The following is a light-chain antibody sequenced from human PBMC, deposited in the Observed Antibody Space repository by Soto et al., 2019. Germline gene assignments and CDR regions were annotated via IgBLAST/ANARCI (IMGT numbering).Light chain of an antibody. J-gene: IGLJ2*01. CDR3: QAWDSSTGVV. CDR2: QDS. CDR1: KLGDKY. Sequence: SYELTQPPSVSVSPGQTASITCSGEKLGDKYACWYQQKPGQSPALVIYQDSKRPSGIPERFSGSSSGNTATLTISGTQAMDEADYYCQAWDSSTGVVFGGGTKLTVL. V-gene: IGLV3-1*01.